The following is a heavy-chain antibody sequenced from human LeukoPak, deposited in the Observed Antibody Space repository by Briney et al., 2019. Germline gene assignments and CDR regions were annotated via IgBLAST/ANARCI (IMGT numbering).Heavy chain of an antibody. D-gene: IGHD3-10*01. CDR3: ARGIYGSGTLYR. V-gene: IGHV3-74*01. Sequence: GGSLRLSCSASGFTFSYYAIHWVRQAPGKGLVCVSRINSDGSSTSYADSVKGRFTISRDNAKNTLYLQMNSLRAEDTAVYYCARGIYGSGTLYRWGQGTLVTVSS. CDR1: GFTFSYYA. CDR2: INSDGSST. J-gene: IGHJ5*02.